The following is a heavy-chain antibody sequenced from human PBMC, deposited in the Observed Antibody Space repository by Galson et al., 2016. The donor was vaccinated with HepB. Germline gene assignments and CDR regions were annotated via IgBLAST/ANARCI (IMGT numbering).Heavy chain of an antibody. CDR1: GYTFTSYA. D-gene: IGHD1-26*01. CDR3: ARDSGSPNWFDP. Sequence: LVKVSCKASGYTFTSYAMHWVRQAPGQRLEWMGWINAGNGNTKYSQKFQGRVTITRDTSASTAYMELRSLRSEDTAVYYCARDSGSPNWFDPWGQGTLVTVSS. J-gene: IGHJ5*02. V-gene: IGHV1-3*01. CDR2: INAGNGNT.